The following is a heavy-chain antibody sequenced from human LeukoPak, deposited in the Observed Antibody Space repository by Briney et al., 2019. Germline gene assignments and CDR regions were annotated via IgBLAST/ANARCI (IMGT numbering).Heavy chain of an antibody. CDR3: ARDGRQYCGGDCYPA. V-gene: IGHV4-4*07. D-gene: IGHD2-21*01. CDR1: GGSISSYY. Sequence: RTSETLSLTCTVSGGSISSYYWSWIRQPAGKGLEWIGRIYTSGSTNSNPSLKSRVTMSVDTSKNQFSLKLSSVTAADTAVYYCARDGRQYCGGDCYPAWGQGTLVTVSS. CDR2: IYTSGST. J-gene: IGHJ4*02.